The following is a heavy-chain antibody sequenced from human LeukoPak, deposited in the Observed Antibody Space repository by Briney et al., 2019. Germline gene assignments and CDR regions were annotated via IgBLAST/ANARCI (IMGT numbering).Heavy chain of an antibody. Sequence: GGSLRLSCAASGFTFSSYSMNWVRQAPGKGLEWVSSISSSSSYIYYGDSVKGRFTISRDNAKNSLYLQMNSLRAEDTAVYYCALLTIFGVANPARGPYGMDVWGQGTTVTVSS. CDR1: GFTFSSYS. CDR2: ISSSSSYI. D-gene: IGHD3-3*01. J-gene: IGHJ6*02. CDR3: ALLTIFGVANPARGPYGMDV. V-gene: IGHV3-21*01.